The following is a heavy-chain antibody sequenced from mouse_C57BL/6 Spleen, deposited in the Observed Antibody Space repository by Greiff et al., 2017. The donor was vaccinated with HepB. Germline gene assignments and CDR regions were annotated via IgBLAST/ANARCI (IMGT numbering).Heavy chain of an antibody. V-gene: IGHV5-17*01. D-gene: IGHD1-2*01. CDR2: ISSGSSTI. CDR1: GFIFSDYG. J-gene: IGHJ4*01. Sequence: EVQLQESGGGLVKPGGSLKLFCAASGFIFSDYGMHWVRQAPEKGLVWVAYISSGSSTIYYADTEKGRFTISRDNAKNTLFRQMTSLRSEDTAMYYCARGGEYDGPYYAMDYWGQGTSVTVSS. CDR3: ARGGEYDGPYYAMDY.